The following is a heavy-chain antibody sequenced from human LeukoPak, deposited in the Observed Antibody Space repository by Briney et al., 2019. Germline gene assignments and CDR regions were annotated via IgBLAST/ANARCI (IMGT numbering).Heavy chain of an antibody. CDR1: GFTFSSYS. J-gene: IGHJ4*02. Sequence: GSLRLSCAASGFTFSSYSMNWVRQAPGKGLEWVSLITASGTAMFYADSVKGRFTISRDNAKNSLYLQMNSLRDEDTAVYYCASSGSYRFDYWGQGTLVTVSS. CDR2: ITASGTAM. D-gene: IGHD1-26*01. CDR3: ASSGSYRFDY. V-gene: IGHV3-48*02.